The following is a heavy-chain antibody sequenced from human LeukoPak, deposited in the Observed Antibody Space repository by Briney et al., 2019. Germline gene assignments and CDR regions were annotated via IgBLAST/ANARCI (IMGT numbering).Heavy chain of an antibody. J-gene: IGHJ4*02. CDR2: ISSSSSYI. CDR1: GFTFSSYS. D-gene: IGHD2-2*01. CDR3: AKDGALSTSWYFYCDY. V-gene: IGHV3-21*04. Sequence: GGSLRLSCAASGFTFSSYSMNWVRQAPGKGLEWVSSISSSSSYIYYADSVKGRFTISRDNSKNTLYLQMNSLRAEDTAVYYCAKDGALSTSWYFYCDYWGQGTLVTVSS.